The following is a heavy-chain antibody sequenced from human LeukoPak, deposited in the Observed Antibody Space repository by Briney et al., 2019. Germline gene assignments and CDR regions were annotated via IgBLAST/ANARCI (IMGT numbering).Heavy chain of an antibody. CDR1: GYSFTNYW. Sequence: GESLKISCKGSGYSFTNYWIGWVRQMPGKGLEWMGVIYPGDPDTRYSPSFQGQVTISADKSISTAYLQWSSLKASDTAMYYCARQGTAASYYYYGLDVWGQGTTVTVSS. D-gene: IGHD2-2*01. J-gene: IGHJ6*02. CDR3: ARQGTAASYYYYGLDV. V-gene: IGHV5-51*01. CDR2: IYPGDPDT.